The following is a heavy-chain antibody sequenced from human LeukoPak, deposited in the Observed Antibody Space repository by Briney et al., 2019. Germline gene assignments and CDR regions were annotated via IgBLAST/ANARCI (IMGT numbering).Heavy chain of an antibody. CDR2: IKQDGSEK. Sequence: GGSLRLSCAASGFTFSSYSMNWVRQAPGKGLEWVANIKQDGSEKYYVDSVKGRFTISRDNAKNSLYLQMNSLRAEDTAVYYCATLVATTQFDYWGQGTLVTVSS. V-gene: IGHV3-7*01. CDR1: GFTFSSYS. D-gene: IGHD5-12*01. J-gene: IGHJ4*02. CDR3: ATLVATTQFDY.